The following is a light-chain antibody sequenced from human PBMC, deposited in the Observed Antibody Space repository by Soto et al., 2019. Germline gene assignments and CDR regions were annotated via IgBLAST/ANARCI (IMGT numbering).Light chain of an antibody. CDR1: QSVSSSY. CDR3: HQYYNWPRT. CDR2: GAS. Sequence: EIVLTQSPGALSLSPGERATLSCRASQSVSSSYLAWYQQKPGQAPRLLIYGASTRATGIPARFSGSGSGTEFTLTINSLQSEDFAVYDCHQYYNWPRTFGQGTNVDIK. J-gene: IGKJ1*01. V-gene: IGKV3-15*01.